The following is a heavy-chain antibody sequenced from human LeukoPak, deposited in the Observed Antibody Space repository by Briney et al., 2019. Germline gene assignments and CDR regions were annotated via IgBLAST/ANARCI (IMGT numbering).Heavy chain of an antibody. Sequence: GASVKISCTVSGYTFTDYYMHWVQQAPGKGLEWMGLVDPEDGETIYAEKFQGRVTITADTSTDTAYMELSSLRSEDTAVYYCATERRRYYDSSGYSAGFDYWGQRTLVTVSS. CDR2: VDPEDGET. J-gene: IGHJ4*02. CDR3: ATERRRYYDSSGYSAGFDY. CDR1: GYTFTDYY. V-gene: IGHV1-69-2*01. D-gene: IGHD3-22*01.